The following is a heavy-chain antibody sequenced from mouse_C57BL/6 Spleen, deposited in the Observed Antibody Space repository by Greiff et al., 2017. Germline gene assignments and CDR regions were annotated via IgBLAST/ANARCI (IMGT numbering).Heavy chain of an antibody. CDR1: GYTFTEYT. CDR2: FYPGSGSI. V-gene: IGHV1-62-2*01. CDR3: ARHEEGIYYDYDGWYCDV. Sequence: VQLQQSGAELVKPGASVKLSCKASGYTFTEYTIHWVKQRSGQGLEWIGWFYPGSGSIKYNEKFKDKATLTADKSSSTVYMELSRLTSADSAVYFCARHEEGIYYDYDGWYCDVWGTGTTVTVSS. J-gene: IGHJ1*03. D-gene: IGHD2-4*01.